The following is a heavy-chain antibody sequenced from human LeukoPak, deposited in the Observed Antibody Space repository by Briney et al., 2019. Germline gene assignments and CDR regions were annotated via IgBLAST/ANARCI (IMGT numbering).Heavy chain of an antibody. V-gene: IGHV4-34*01. CDR1: GGSFSGYY. CDR3: ARDWYHAIDY. J-gene: IGHJ4*02. D-gene: IGHD2-2*01. CDR2: INHSGST. Sequence: SETLSLTCAVYGGSFSGYYWSWIRQPPGKGLEWIGEINHSGSTNYNPSLKSRVTISVDTSKNQFSLKLSSVTAADTAVYYCARDWYHAIDYWGQGALVTVSS.